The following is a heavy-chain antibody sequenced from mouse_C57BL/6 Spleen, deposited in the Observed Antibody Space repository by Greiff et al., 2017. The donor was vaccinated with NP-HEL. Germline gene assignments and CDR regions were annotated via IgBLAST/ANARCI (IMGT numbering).Heavy chain of an antibody. D-gene: IGHD2-4*01. Sequence: QVQLQQPGAELVKPGASVKMSCKASGYTFTSYWITWVKQRPGQGLEWIGDIYPGSGSTNYNEKFKSKATLTVDTSSSTAYMQLSSLTSEDSAVYYCARLGYDYDGRNAMDYWGQGTSVTVSS. V-gene: IGHV1-55*01. CDR1: GYTFTSYW. J-gene: IGHJ4*01. CDR2: IYPGSGST. CDR3: ARLGYDYDGRNAMDY.